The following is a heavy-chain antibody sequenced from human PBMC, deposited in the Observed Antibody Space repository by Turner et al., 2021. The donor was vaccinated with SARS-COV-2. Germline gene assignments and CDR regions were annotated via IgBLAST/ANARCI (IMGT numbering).Heavy chain of an antibody. CDR2: TSYDGSNK. Sequence: QVQLVASGGGVVQPGWSRRLSCAASGFTFSSYGMHWVRQAPGKGLEWVAVTSYDGSNKYYADSVKGRFTISRDNSKNTLYLQMNSLRAEDTAVYYCAKQQGLYSNPMYYFDYWGQGTLVTVSS. D-gene: IGHD4-4*01. V-gene: IGHV3-30*18. CDR1: GFTFSSYG. CDR3: AKQQGLYSNPMYYFDY. J-gene: IGHJ4*02.